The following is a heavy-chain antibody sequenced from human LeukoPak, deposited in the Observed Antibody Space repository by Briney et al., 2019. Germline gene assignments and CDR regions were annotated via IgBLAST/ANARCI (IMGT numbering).Heavy chain of an antibody. CDR2: IYTNGIT. Sequence: SETLSLTCTVSGDSISDYYWSWIRQPAGKGLELIGRIYTNGITNYNPSLKSRVTTSVDTSKNQLSLRLSSVIAADTAVYYCARGVMTAIFAFDIWGQGTMVTVSS. J-gene: IGHJ3*02. CDR1: GDSISDYY. CDR3: ARGVMTAIFAFDI. V-gene: IGHV4-4*07. D-gene: IGHD2-21*02.